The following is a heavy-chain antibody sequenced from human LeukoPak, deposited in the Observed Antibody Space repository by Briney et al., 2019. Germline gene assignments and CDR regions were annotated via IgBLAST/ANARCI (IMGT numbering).Heavy chain of an antibody. Sequence: PSEPLSLTCTVSGGSISSYYWSWIRQPPGKGLEWIGCIYYSGSTNYNPSLKSRVTISVDTSKNQFSLKLSSVTAADTAVYYCAREVSALFDPWGQGTLVTVSS. CDR1: GGSISSYY. V-gene: IGHV4-59*12. J-gene: IGHJ5*02. CDR2: IYYSGST. CDR3: AREVSALFDP.